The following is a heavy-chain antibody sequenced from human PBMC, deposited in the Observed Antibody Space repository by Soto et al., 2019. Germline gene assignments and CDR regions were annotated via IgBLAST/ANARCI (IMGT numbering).Heavy chain of an antibody. V-gene: IGHV1-69*01. CDR1: GGTFSSYA. J-gene: IGHJ4*02. D-gene: IGHD2-2*01. CDR2: IIPIFGTA. Sequence: QVQLVQSGAEVKKPGTSVKVSCKGSGGTFSSYAISWVRQAHGQGLEWMGGIIPIFGTANYAQKFQGRVRITADESTITAYMELSSLRSEDTAVYYCATLASFVTPGSYFDYWGQGTLVTVSS. CDR3: ATLASFVTPGSYFDY.